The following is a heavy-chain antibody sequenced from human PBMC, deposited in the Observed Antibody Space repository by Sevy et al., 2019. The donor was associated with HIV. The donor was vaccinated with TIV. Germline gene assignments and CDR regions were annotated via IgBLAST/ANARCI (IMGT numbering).Heavy chain of an antibody. V-gene: IGHV3-48*02. Sequence: GGSLRLSCAASGFSFSSSSMNWLRQAPGKGLEWLAYITRDGKTKYYADFVKGRFTISRDNAQNSLFLQLNSLRDDDTAVYYCARDYSGSYYRFDLWGHGTLVTSPQ. CDR2: ITRDGKTK. J-gene: IGHJ4*01. D-gene: IGHD1-26*01. CDR3: ARDYSGSYYRFDL. CDR1: GFSFSSSS.